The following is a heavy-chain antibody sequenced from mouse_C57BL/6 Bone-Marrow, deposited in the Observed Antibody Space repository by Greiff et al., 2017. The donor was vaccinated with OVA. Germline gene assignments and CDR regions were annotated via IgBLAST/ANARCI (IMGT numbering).Heavy chain of an antibody. Sequence: VQLQQSGAELVKPGASVKISCKASGYAFSSYWMNWVKQRPGKGLEWIGQIYPGDGDTNYNGKFKGKATLTADKSSSTAYMQLSSRTSEDSAVDFCARYDDYDRYYFDYWGEGTTLTVSS. J-gene: IGHJ2*01. CDR1: GYAFSSYW. V-gene: IGHV1-80*01. CDR2: IYPGDGDT. D-gene: IGHD2-4*01. CDR3: ARYDDYDRYYFDY.